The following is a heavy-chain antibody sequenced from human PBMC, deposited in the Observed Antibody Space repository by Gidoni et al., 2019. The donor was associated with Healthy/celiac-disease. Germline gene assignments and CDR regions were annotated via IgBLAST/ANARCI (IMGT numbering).Heavy chain of an antibody. V-gene: IGHV3-23*01. CDR2: ISGSGGST. Sequence: EVQLLESGGGLVQPGGSLRLSCAASGFTFSSYAISWFRQAPGKGLEWVSAISGSGGSTYYADSVKGRFTISRDNSKNTLYLQMNSLRAEDTAVYYCAKDPLTTVTTERWDYYYYGMDVWGQGTTVTVSS. J-gene: IGHJ6*02. D-gene: IGHD4-17*01. CDR1: GFTFSSYA. CDR3: AKDPLTTVTTERWDYYYYGMDV.